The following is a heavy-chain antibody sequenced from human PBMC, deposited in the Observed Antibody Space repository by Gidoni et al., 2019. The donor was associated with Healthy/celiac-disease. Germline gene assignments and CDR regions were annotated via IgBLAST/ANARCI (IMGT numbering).Heavy chain of an antibody. Sequence: EVQLVESGGGLVQPGRSLRLSCTASGFTFGDYAMSWVRQAPGKGLEWVGFIRSKAYGGTTEYAASVKGRFTISRDDSKSIAYLQMNSLKTEDTAVYYCTRAQRYSGSYLYWFDPWGQGTLVTVSS. CDR1: GFTFGDYA. V-gene: IGHV3-49*04. D-gene: IGHD1-26*01. CDR3: TRAQRYSGSYLYWFDP. J-gene: IGHJ5*02. CDR2: IRSKAYGGTT.